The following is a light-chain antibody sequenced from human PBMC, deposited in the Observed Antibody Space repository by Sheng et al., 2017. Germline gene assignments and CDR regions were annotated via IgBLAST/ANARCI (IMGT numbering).Light chain of an antibody. J-gene: IGLJ3*02. Sequence: QSALTQPASVSGSPGQSITISCTGTNSDIGNSNHVSWYQQHPGRAPKLIISDVSNRPSGVSNRFSGSKSGNTASLTISGLQAEDEADYYCCSYTSSSTLVMFGGGTKVTVL. CDR1: NSDIGNSNH. V-gene: IGLV2-14*03. CDR2: DVS. CDR3: CSYTSSSTLVM.